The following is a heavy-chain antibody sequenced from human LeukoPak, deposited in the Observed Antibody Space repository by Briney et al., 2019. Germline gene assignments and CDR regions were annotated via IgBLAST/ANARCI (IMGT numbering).Heavy chain of an antibody. CDR3: ARDSHYYYDTSGSDY. J-gene: IGHJ4*02. D-gene: IGHD3-22*01. CDR2: INDGGGIT. Sequence: PGGSLRLSCAASGFTFSSYAMTWVRQAPGMGLEWVSSINDGGGITYYADSVEGHFTISRDNSKNTVFLQMNSLRAEDTAVYYCARDSHYYYDTSGSDYWGQGTLVTVSS. CDR1: GFTFSSYA. V-gene: IGHV3-23*01.